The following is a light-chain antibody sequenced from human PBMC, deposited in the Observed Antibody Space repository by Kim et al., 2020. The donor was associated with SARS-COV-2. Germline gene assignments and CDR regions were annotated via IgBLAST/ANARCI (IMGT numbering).Light chain of an antibody. Sequence: PGERATLSCRASQMVSSYLAWYQQRPGQAPRLLIYDASKRATGIPARFSGSGSGTDFFLTINSLEPEDFAVYYCQQRSDWPLTFGGGTKVDIK. V-gene: IGKV3-11*01. J-gene: IGKJ4*01. CDR1: QMVSSY. CDR3: QQRSDWPLT. CDR2: DAS.